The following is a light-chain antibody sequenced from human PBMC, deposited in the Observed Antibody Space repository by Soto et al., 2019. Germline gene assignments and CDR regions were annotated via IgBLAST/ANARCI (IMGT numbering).Light chain of an antibody. CDR1: SSDVGNYNY. J-gene: IGLJ1*01. V-gene: IGLV2-14*01. Sequence: QSALTQPASVSGSPGQSITISCTGTSSDVGNYNYVSWYQQHPGKAPKLIIYDVSNRPSGVSNRFSGSKSGNTASLTISGLQAEDEVDYYCSLYTSENTYVFGTGTKVTVL. CDR3: SLYTSENTYV. CDR2: DVS.